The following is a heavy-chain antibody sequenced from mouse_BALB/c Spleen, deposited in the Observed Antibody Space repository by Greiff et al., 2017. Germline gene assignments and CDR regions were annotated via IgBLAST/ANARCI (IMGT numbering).Heavy chain of an antibody. CDR1: GFTFSSYT. CDR3: TSGPSDGYPWYFDV. V-gene: IGHV5-6-4*01. D-gene: IGHD2-3*01. Sequence: EVNVVESGGGLVKPGGSLKLSCAASGFTFSSYTMCWVRQTPEKRLEWVATISSGGSYTYYPDSVKGQFTISRDNAKNTLNLQMSSLTSEETAMYCCTSGPSDGYPWYFDVWGAGTTVTVSS. CDR2: ISSGGSYT. J-gene: IGHJ1*01.